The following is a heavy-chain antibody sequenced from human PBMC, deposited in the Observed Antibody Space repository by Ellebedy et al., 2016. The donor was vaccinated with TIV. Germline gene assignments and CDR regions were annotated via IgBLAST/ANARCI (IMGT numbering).Heavy chain of an antibody. CDR3: ATGGSYYSHYFDY. Sequence: GGSLRLSXKGSGYSFTSYWIGWVRQMPGKGLEWMGIIYPGDSDTRYSPSFQGQVTISADKSISTAYLQWSSLKASDTAMYYCATGGSYYSHYFDYWGQGTLVTVSS. D-gene: IGHD1-26*01. J-gene: IGHJ4*02. CDR2: IYPGDSDT. V-gene: IGHV5-51*01. CDR1: GYSFTSYW.